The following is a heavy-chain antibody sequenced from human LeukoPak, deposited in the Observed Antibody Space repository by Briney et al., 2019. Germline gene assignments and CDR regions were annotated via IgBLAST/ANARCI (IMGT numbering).Heavy chain of an antibody. D-gene: IGHD2-21*02. CDR1: GGSFSGYY. J-gene: IGHJ4*02. CDR3: ARGRGHIVVVTATGRPYDY. V-gene: IGHV4-34*01. Sequence: KSSETLSLTCAVYGGSFSGYYWSWIRQPPGKGLEWIGEINHSGSTNYNPSLKSRVTISVDTSKNQFSLKLSSVTAADTAVYYCARGRGHIVVVTATGRPYDYWGQGTLVTVSS. CDR2: INHSGST.